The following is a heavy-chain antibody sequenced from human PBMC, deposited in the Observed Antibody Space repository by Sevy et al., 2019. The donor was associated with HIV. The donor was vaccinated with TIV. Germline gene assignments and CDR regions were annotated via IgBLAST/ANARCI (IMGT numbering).Heavy chain of an antibody. D-gene: IGHD3-22*01. Sequence: ASVKVSCKASGYTFTGYYMHWVRQAPGQGLEWMGWINPNSGGTNYAQKFQGRVTMTGDTSISTAYMELSRLRSDDTAVYYCARDLGYYDSSGYLSPAFDIWGQGTMVTVSS. CDR2: INPNSGGT. CDR1: GYTFTGYY. V-gene: IGHV1-2*02. J-gene: IGHJ3*02. CDR3: ARDLGYYDSSGYLSPAFDI.